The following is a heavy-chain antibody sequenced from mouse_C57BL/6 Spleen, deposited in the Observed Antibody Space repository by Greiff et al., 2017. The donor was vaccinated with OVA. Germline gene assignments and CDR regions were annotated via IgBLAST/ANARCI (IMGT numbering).Heavy chain of an antibody. J-gene: IGHJ1*03. D-gene: IGHD2-4*01. CDR2: IDPETGGT. Sequence: QVQLQQSGAELVRPGASVTLSCKASGYTFTDYEMHWVKQTPVHGLEWIGAIDPETGGTAYTHKFKGKAILTADKSSRTAYMELRSLTSDDSAVYYCTRGDYYYDGYFDVWGTGTTVTVSS. V-gene: IGHV1-15*01. CDR1: GYTFTDYE. CDR3: TRGDYYYDGYFDV.